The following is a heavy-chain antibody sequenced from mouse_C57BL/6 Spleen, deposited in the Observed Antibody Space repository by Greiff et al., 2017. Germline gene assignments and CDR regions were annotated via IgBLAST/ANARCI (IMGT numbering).Heavy chain of an antibody. CDR1: GFTFSDYG. Sequence: EVQVVESGGGLVKPGGSLKLSCAASGFTFSDYGMHWVRQAPEKGLEWVAYISSGSSTIYYADTVKGRFTISRDNAKNTLFLQMTSLRSEDTAMXYCARPYYYGSSPFAYWGQGTLVTVSA. J-gene: IGHJ3*01. V-gene: IGHV5-17*01. CDR2: ISSGSSTI. CDR3: ARPYYYGSSPFAY. D-gene: IGHD1-1*01.